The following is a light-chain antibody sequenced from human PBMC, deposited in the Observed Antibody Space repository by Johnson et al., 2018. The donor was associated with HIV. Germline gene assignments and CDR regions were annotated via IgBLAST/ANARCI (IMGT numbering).Light chain of an antibody. J-gene: IGLJ1*01. CDR1: TSNIGKNY. CDR2: DND. V-gene: IGLV1-51*01. CDR3: ATWDSSLIAYV. Sequence: HSVLTQPPSVSAAPGQKVTISCSGSTSNIGKNYVSWYRHLPGTAPKLIIYDNDKRPSGIPDRFSASTSGSSATLGITGLQTGGEADYYCATWDSSLIAYVFGPGTKVTIL.